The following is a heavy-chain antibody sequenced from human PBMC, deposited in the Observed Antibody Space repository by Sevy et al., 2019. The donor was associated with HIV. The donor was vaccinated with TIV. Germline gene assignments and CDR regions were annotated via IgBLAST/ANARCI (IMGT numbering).Heavy chain of an antibody. Sequence: GGSLRLSCAASGFTFSNAWMSWVRQAPGKGLEWVGRIKSKTDGGTTDYAAPVKGRFTISRDDSKNTLYLQMNSLKTEDTAVYYCTTDWRGGYCSSTSCSRYYYYYGMDVWGQGTTVTVSS. CDR2: IKSKTDGGTT. J-gene: IGHJ6*02. D-gene: IGHD2-2*01. V-gene: IGHV3-15*01. CDR3: TTDWRGGYCSSTSCSRYYYYYGMDV. CDR1: GFTFSNAW.